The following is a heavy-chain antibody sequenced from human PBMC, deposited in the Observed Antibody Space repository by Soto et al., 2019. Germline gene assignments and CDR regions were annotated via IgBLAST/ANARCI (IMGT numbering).Heavy chain of an antibody. CDR2: IYYSGST. Sequence: SETLALTCTVSGGSISSCGYYWSWIRQHPGKGLEWIGYIYYSGSTHYNPSLKSRVTISVNTSQNQFSLKLSSVTAADTAVYYCARTGSGYYDPRKDYFDFWGQGTLVTVSS. V-gene: IGHV4-31*03. CDR3: ARTGSGYYDPRKDYFDF. J-gene: IGHJ4*02. CDR1: GGSISSCGYY. D-gene: IGHD5-12*01.